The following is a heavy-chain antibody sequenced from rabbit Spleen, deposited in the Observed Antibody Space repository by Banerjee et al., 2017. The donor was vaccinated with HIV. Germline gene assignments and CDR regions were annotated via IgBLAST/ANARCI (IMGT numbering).Heavy chain of an antibody. CDR1: GFSFISNYY. D-gene: IGHD5-1*01. CDR3: ARDLVTVIGWNFNL. V-gene: IGHV1S45*01. J-gene: IGHJ4*01. CDR2: ISGGSSGST. Sequence: QEQLVESGGGLVQPEGSLTLTCTASGFSFISNYYMCWVRQAPGKGLEWIGCISGGSSGSTYYASWAKGRLTISKASSTTVTLQMTSLTAADTATYICARDLVTVIGWNFNLWGQGTLVTVS.